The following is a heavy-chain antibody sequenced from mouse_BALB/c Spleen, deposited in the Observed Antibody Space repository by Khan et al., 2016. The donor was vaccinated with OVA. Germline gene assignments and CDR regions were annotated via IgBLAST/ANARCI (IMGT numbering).Heavy chain of an antibody. Sequence: EVQLVESGGGLVQPGGSRKLSCAASGFTFSSFGMHWVRQAPEKGLEWVAYINSGSTTIYYADPVKGRFTISRDNPKNTLFLQMTSLRSEDTAMYYCARGNLDYWGQGTTLTVSS. J-gene: IGHJ2*01. V-gene: IGHV5-17*02. CDR3: ARGNLDY. CDR1: GFTFSSFG. CDR2: INSGSTTI.